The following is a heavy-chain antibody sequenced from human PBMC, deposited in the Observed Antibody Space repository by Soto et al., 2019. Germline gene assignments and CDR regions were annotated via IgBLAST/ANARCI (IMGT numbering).Heavy chain of an antibody. V-gene: IGHV1-18*01. CDR2: ISTYNGDT. D-gene: IGHD2-15*01. CDR3: ARAGAAPYYYYGMDV. Sequence: QVQLVQSGAEVRKPGASVKVSCKASGYTFSTSGMSWLRQAPGQGLEWMGWISTYNGDTNDAPKFQDRVTMTSDTCASTVYMELRSLRSYDTAVYSCARAGAAPYYYYGMDVWGQGTRVTVSS. J-gene: IGHJ6*02. CDR1: GYTFSTSG.